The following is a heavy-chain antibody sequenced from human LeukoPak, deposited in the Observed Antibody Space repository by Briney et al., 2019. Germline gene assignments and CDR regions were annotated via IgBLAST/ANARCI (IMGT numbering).Heavy chain of an antibody. CDR1: GGSISSSSYF. V-gene: IGHV4-39*01. D-gene: IGHD3-22*01. CDR2: IYYSGST. Sequence: PSETLSLTCTVSGGSISSSSYFWSWIRQPPGKGLEWIGVIYYSGSTYYNPSLKSRVTISVDTSKNQFSLKLSSVTAADTAVYYCARRPSHYYGSSGYYQFDYWGQGTLVTVSS. J-gene: IGHJ4*02. CDR3: ARRPSHYYGSSGYYQFDY.